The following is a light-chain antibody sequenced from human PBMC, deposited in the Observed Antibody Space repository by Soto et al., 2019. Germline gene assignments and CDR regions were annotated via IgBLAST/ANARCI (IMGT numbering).Light chain of an antibody. V-gene: IGKV3-20*01. CDR1: QGLRSFY. CDR3: QQYCYSPS. CDR2: GAS. Sequence: EIVLTQSPGTLSLSPGERATLSCRASQGLRSFYLAWDKQKPGQAPRLLISGASSRATGIPDRFSGSGSGTAFTLTISRLEPEDFAVYYCQQYCYSPSFGQGTKLEI. J-gene: IGKJ2*01.